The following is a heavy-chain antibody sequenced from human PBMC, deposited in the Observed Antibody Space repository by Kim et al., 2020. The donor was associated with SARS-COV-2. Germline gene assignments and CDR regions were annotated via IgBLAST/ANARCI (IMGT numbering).Heavy chain of an antibody. Sequence: GGSLRLSCAASGFTFSSYGMHWVRQAPGKGLEWVAVIWYDGSNKYYADSVKGRFTISRDNSKNTLYLQMNSLRAEDTAVYYCARDRAKYSNYPYYFDYWGQGTLVTVSS. CDR1: GFTFSSYG. CDR2: IWYDGSNK. J-gene: IGHJ4*02. CDR3: ARDRAKYSNYPYYFDY. V-gene: IGHV3-33*08. D-gene: IGHD4-4*01.